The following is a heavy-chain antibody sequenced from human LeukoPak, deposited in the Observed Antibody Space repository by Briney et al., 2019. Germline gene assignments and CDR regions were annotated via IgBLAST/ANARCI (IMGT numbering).Heavy chain of an antibody. CDR1: GYTLTELF. V-gene: IGHV1-24*01. J-gene: IGHJ4*02. CDR2: FDPEDGET. CDR3: ATFGWNYFDY. D-gene: IGHD6-19*01. Sequence: GASVKVSCKVSGYTLTELFMHWVGQAPGKGRDWMGGFDPEDGETIYAQKVQGRVTMTEDTSTDTAYMELSSLRSEDTAVYYCATFGWNYFDYWGQGTLVTVSS.